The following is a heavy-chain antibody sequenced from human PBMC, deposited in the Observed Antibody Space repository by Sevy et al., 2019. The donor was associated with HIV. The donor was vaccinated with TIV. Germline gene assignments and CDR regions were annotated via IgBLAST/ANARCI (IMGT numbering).Heavy chain of an antibody. CDR1: GFTFSSYA. Sequence: GGSLRLSCAASGFTFSSYAMHWVRQAPGKGLEWVAVISYDGSNKYYEDSVKGRFTISRDNSKNTLYLQMNSLRAEDTAVYYCARSPYYYDSSVTGFDYWGQGTLVTVSS. J-gene: IGHJ4*02. D-gene: IGHD3-22*01. CDR3: ARSPYYYDSSVTGFDY. CDR2: ISYDGSNK. V-gene: IGHV3-30-3*01.